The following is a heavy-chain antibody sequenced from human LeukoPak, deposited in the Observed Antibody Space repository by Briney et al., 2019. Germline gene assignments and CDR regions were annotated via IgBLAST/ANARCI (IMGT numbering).Heavy chain of an antibody. CDR2: ISGSGGST. CDR3: AKDNHDYVDEDISWYFDL. D-gene: IGHD3-16*01. V-gene: IGHV3-23*01. Sequence: PGGSLRLSCAASGFTFSSYAMSWVRQAPGKGLEWVSAISGSGGSTYYADSVKGRFTISRDNSKNTLYLQMNSLRAEDTAVYYCAKDNHDYVDEDISWYFDLWGRGTLVTVSS. CDR1: GFTFSSYA. J-gene: IGHJ2*01.